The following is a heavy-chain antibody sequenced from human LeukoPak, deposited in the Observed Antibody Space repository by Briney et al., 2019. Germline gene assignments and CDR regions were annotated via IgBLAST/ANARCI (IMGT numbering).Heavy chain of an antibody. CDR3: ARTHVASMVRGVSPWFDP. CDR2: IDASEST. CDR1: GGSISSGSYY. V-gene: IGHV4-61*02. D-gene: IGHD3-10*01. J-gene: IGHJ5*02. Sequence: SETLSLTCTVSGGSISSGSYYWSWLRQPAGQGLELIVRIDASESTNYNPSLKSRVTIAADTSKNQLSLKLSSVTAADPAVYYCARTHVASMVRGVSPWFDPWGQETLVTVSS.